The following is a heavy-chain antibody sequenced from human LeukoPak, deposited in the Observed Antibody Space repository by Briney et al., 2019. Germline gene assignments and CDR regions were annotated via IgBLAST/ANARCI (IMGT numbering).Heavy chain of an antibody. CDR3: AKTRPLDSSSWSHGDY. D-gene: IGHD6-13*01. CDR2: ISGSGDST. J-gene: IGHJ4*02. V-gene: IGHV3-23*01. Sequence: PGGSLRLSCAASGFTFSDYAMHWVRQAPGKGLEWVSAISGSGDSTYYGDSVKGRFTISRDNSKNTLYLQMNSLRAEDTAVYYCAKTRPLDSSSWSHGDYWGQGTLVTVSS. CDR1: GFTFSDYA.